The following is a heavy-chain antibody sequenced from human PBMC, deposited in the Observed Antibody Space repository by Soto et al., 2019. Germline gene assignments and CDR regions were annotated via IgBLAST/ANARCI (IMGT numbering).Heavy chain of an antibody. D-gene: IGHD1-7*01. CDR3: ARDRDFKKNWNYAIDP. Sequence: GGSLRLSCAASGFTLSSYGIHWVRQAPGEGLEWVAVIWYDGSNKYYADSVKGRFTISRDNSKNTLYLQMNSLRAEDTAVYYCARDRDFKKNWNYAIDPWGQGTPVTVSS. CDR1: GFTLSSYG. CDR2: IWYDGSNK. J-gene: IGHJ5*02. V-gene: IGHV3-33*01.